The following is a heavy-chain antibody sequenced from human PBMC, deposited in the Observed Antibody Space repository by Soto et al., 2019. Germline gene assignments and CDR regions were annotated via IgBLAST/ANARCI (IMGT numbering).Heavy chain of an antibody. CDR3: ARSPGNHYGLDV. Sequence: ASVRVSCKASGYTFTSDHIHWVRRAPGQGLEWMGIIDPSGGTTNSARMLQGRVTMTRDTSTSTVYMELTSLTSQDTAVYYCARSPGNHYGLDVWGPGTTVTVS. CDR2: IDPSGGTT. CDR1: GYTFTSDH. V-gene: IGHV1-46*01. J-gene: IGHJ6*02.